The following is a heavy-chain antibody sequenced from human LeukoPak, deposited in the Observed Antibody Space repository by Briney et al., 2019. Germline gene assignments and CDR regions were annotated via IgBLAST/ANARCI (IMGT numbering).Heavy chain of an antibody. CDR3: ARDFGFSPSSGYSFDY. CDR1: GFTFSSYA. Sequence: SGGSLRLSCAASGFTFSSYAMSWVRQAPGKGLEWVSAISGSGGSTYYADSVKGRFTISRDNSKNTLYLQMNSLRAEDTAVYYCARDFGFSPSSGYSFDYWGQGTLVTVSS. V-gene: IGHV3-23*01. J-gene: IGHJ4*02. CDR2: ISGSGGST. D-gene: IGHD3-22*01.